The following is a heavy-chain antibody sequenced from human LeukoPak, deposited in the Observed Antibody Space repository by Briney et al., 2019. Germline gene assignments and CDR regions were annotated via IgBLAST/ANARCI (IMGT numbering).Heavy chain of an antibody. J-gene: IGHJ4*02. CDR3: AREPTVMIL. Sequence: PGGSLRLSCAASGFTFSRYSMNWVRQTPGKGLEWVSSISSSSTYIYYADSVEGRFTVSRDNAKNSLYLQVNSLRVEDTAVYYCAREPTVMILWGQGTLVTVSS. V-gene: IGHV3-21*01. CDR2: ISSSSTYI. D-gene: IGHD3-16*01. CDR1: GFTFSRYS.